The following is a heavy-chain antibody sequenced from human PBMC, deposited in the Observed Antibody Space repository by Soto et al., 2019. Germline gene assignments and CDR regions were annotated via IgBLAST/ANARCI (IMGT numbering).Heavy chain of an antibody. CDR1: GFTVSSNY. J-gene: IGHJ4*02. Sequence: HGGSLRLSCAASGFTVSSNYMSWVRQAPGKGLEWVSVIYSGGSTYYADSVKGRFTISRDNSKNTLYLQMNSLRAEDTAVYYCARVAPSMVRGVIRTPPWYFDYWGQGTLVTVSS. CDR3: ARVAPSMVRGVIRTPPWYFDY. V-gene: IGHV3-66*01. D-gene: IGHD3-10*01. CDR2: IYSGGST.